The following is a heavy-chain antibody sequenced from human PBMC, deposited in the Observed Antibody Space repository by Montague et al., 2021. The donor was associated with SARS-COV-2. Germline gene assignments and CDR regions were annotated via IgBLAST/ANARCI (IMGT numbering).Heavy chain of an antibody. CDR1: GASMKSYY. V-gene: IGHV4-59*01. D-gene: IGHD2-21*01. J-gene: IGHJ4*02. CDR3: ARVEGMIGGITHFDY. Sequence: SETLSPTCSVSGASMKSYYWTWVRQSRGKGLQWIGYTYYSGSTSXDPSLQSGLTMTVDTSKNQFTLRLMSVTAADSAVYYCARVEGMIGGITHFDYWGQGLPVTVSS. CDR2: TYYSGST.